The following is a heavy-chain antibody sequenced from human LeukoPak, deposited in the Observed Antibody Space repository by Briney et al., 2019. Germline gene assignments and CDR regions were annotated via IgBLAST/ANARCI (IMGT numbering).Heavy chain of an antibody. CDR2: IIPIFGTA. D-gene: IGHD2-15*01. J-gene: IGHJ4*02. CDR3: ARDHCSGGSCFYYFDY. Sequence: PGASVKVSCKASGGTFSSYAISWVRQAPGQGLEWMGGIIPIFGTANYAQKFQGRVTITADESTSTAYMELSSLRSEDTAVYYCARDHCSGGSCFYYFDYWGQGTLVIVSS. CDR1: GGTFSSYA. V-gene: IGHV1-69*13.